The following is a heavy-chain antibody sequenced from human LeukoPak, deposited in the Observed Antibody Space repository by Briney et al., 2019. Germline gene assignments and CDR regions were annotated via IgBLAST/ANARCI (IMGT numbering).Heavy chain of an antibody. D-gene: IGHD4-11*01. CDR1: GGSISSSSYY. CDR2: IYYSGST. J-gene: IGHJ6*03. Sequence: SETLSLTCTVSGGSISSSSYYWGWIRQPPGKGLEWIGSIYYSGSTYYNPSLKSRVTISVDTSKNQFSLKLSSVTAADTAVYYCARDLTVTTLLTHMDVWGKGTTVTVSS. CDR3: ARDLTVTTLLTHMDV. V-gene: IGHV4-39*02.